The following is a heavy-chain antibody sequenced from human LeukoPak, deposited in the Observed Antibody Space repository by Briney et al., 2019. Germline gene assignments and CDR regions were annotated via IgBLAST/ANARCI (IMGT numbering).Heavy chain of an antibody. V-gene: IGHV7-4-1*02. CDR1: GYTFTSYA. J-gene: IGHJ6*03. D-gene: IGHD2-15*01. Sequence: ASVKVSCKASGYTFTSYAMNWVRQAPGQGLEWMSGISTNTGSPTYAQGFTGRFVFSLDTSVSTSYLQISSLKAEDTAVYYCARKSVAATPRDIVYQYSYMDVWGKGTTVTVSS. CDR3: ARKSVAATPRDIVYQYSYMDV. CDR2: ISTNTGSP.